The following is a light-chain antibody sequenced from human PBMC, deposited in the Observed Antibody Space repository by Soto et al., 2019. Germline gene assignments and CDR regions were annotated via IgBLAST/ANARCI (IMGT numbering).Light chain of an antibody. CDR1: QSIDGY. J-gene: IGKJ1*01. Sequence: DIPMTQSPSSLSPSVGDRVTITCRASQSIDGYLNWYQQKPGKAPKLLIYAASNLQSGVPSRFSGSGSGTDFTLTISSLQPEDFATYYCQQSHSTPQTFGQGTKVEI. CDR3: QQSHSTPQT. V-gene: IGKV1-39*01. CDR2: AAS.